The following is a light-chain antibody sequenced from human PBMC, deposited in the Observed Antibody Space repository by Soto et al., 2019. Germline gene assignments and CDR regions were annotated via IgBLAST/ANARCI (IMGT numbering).Light chain of an antibody. J-gene: IGLJ1*01. CDR1: SSNIGSDF. Sequence: QSVLPQPPSTSGTPGQRVTISCSGSSSNIGSDFVYWYQQLPGTAPKLLIYRNHQRPSGVPDRFSGSKSGTSASLAISGLRSEDEADYYCAAWDDSLSAYVFGTGTQLTVL. V-gene: IGLV1-47*01. CDR2: RNH. CDR3: AAWDDSLSAYV.